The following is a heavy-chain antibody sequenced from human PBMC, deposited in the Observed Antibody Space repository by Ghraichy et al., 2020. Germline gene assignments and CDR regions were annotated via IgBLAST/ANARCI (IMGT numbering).Heavy chain of an antibody. Sequence: GGSLRLSCAASGFTFSSYWMSWVRQAPGKGLEWVANIKQDGSEKYYVDSVKGRFTISRDNAKNSLYLQMNSLRAEDTAVYYCARARVIFGSSWYFDYWGQGTLVTVSS. CDR2: IKQDGSEK. CDR1: GFTFSSYW. D-gene: IGHD6-13*01. V-gene: IGHV3-7*03. CDR3: ARARVIFGSSWYFDY. J-gene: IGHJ4*02.